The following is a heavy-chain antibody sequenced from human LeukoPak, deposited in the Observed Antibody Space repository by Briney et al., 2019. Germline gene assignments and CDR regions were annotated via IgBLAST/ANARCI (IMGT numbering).Heavy chain of an antibody. D-gene: IGHD6-6*01. Sequence: PSETLSLTCAVYGGSFSGYYWSWIRQPPAKGLEWIGEINHRGSTNYNPSLKSRVTISVDTSNNQCSLKLSSVTAADTAVYYCARGGIAARVFYPYYYYMDVWGKGTTVTVSS. CDR3: ARGGIAARVFYPYYYYMDV. J-gene: IGHJ6*03. V-gene: IGHV4-34*01. CDR1: GGSFSGYY. CDR2: INHRGST.